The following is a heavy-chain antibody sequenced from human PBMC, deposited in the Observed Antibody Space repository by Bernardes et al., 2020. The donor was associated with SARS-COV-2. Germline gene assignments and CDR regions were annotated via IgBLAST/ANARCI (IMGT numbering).Heavy chain of an antibody. CDR3: ARGSHPLDYGFDI. D-gene: IGHD1-1*01. V-gene: IGHV1-18*01. CDR1: GYTFTNYG. CDR2: ISADNGNT. J-gene: IGHJ3*02. Sequence: ASVKVSCKASGYTFTNYGINWVRQAPGQGLEWMGWISADNGNTNYAQNFQGRVTMTTDTSTSTAYMELKSLRSDDTAVYYCARGSHPLDYGFDIWGQGTMVTVSS.